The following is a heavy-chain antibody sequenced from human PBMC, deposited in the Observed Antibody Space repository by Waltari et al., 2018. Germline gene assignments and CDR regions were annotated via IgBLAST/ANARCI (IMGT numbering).Heavy chain of an antibody. Sequence: EVQLLESGGGLVQPGGSLRLSCAASAFSFSHYAMSWVRPVTGKGLEWVSAASDSGGSSYYADAVKGRFTISRDNSKNMLYLQMKYLSAEDTALYYCAKDLLPTGVFDYWGQGALVTVSS. CDR2: ASDSGGSS. J-gene: IGHJ4*02. D-gene: IGHD3-10*01. CDR3: AKDLLPTGVFDY. CDR1: AFSFSHYA. V-gene: IGHV3-23*01.